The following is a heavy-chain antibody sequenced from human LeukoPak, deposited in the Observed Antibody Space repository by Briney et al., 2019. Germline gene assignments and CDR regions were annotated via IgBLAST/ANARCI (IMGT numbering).Heavy chain of an antibody. CDR2: IYYSGST. J-gene: IGHJ3*02. CDR3: ARPALVGSGAPRLAFDI. CDR1: GGSISSSSYY. D-gene: IGHD2-2*01. V-gene: IGHV4-39*01. Sequence: SETLSLTCTVSGGSISSSSYYWGWIRQPPGKGLEWIGSIYYSGSTYYNPSLKSRVTISVDTSKNQFSLKLSSVTAADTAVYYCARPALVGSGAPRLAFDIWGQGTMVTVSS.